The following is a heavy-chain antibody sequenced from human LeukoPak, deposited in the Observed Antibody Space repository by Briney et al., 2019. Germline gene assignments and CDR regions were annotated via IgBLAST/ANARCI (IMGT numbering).Heavy chain of an antibody. CDR1: GYSISSGYY. CDR2: IYHSGST. V-gene: IGHV4-38-2*01. CDR3: ARQTGSGSYTNWFDP. D-gene: IGHD3-10*01. J-gene: IGHJ5*02. Sequence: SETLSLTCAVSGYSISSGYYCGWIRQPPGKGLEWIGTIYHSGSTYYNPSLKSRVTVSVDTSKNQFSLRLSSVTAADTAVYYCARQTGSGSYTNWFDPWGQGTLVTVPS.